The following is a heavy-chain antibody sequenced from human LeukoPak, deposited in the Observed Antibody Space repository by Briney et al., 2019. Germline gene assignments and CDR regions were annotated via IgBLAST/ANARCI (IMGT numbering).Heavy chain of an antibody. CDR2: ISSSGSTI. CDR1: GFTFSSYE. D-gene: IGHD2-2*01. CDR3: ARDSYCSSTSCYGDEYFDY. V-gene: IGHV3-48*03. Sequence: GGSLRLSCAASGFTFSSYEMNWVRQAPGKGLEWVSYISSSGSTIYYADSVKGRFTISRDNAKNSLYLQKNSLRAEDTAVYYCARDSYCSSTSCYGDEYFDYWGQGTLVTVSS. J-gene: IGHJ4*02.